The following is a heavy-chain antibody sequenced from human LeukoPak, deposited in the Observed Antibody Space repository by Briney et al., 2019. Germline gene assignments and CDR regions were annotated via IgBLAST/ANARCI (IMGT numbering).Heavy chain of an antibody. CDR2: ITGSGGST. CDR1: GFIFSSYG. Sequence: GGSLRLSCAASGFIFSSYGMSWVRQAPGKGLEWVSAITGSGGSTNYADSVKGRFTISRDNSKNTLYVQMNSLRAEDTAVYYCAKGSPGSYGLIGYWGRGTLVTVSS. CDR3: AKGSPGSYGLIGY. J-gene: IGHJ4*02. V-gene: IGHV3-23*01. D-gene: IGHD1-26*01.